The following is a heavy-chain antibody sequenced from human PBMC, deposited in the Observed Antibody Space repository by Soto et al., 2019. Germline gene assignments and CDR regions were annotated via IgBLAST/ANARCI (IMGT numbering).Heavy chain of an antibody. CDR2: ISGAGVTT. Sequence: EVQLVESGGDLAQRGGSLRLSCAASGFPFSSYWMHWVRHTPGKGLDWVARISGAGVTTYYADSVTGRFTVSRDNAKKSLSLQISGLRAEDTAVYSCASEYYGILTGYSTAYWGPGTLVSVSS. CDR3: ASEYYGILTGYSTAY. D-gene: IGHD3-9*01. CDR1: GFPFSSYW. J-gene: IGHJ4*02. V-gene: IGHV3-74*01.